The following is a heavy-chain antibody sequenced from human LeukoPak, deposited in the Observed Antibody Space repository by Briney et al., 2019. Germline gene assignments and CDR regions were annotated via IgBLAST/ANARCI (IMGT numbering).Heavy chain of an antibody. V-gene: IGHV4-59*12. D-gene: IGHD3-3*01. J-gene: IGHJ6*04. CDR1: GAPLTSDF. CDR2: IYHTGST. Sequence: SETLSLTCTVSGAPLTSDFWDWIRQSPGKGPEWLVYIYHTGSTNHNTTVRGRDTISAERSKSQFSVKLNSVTAEDTAVYYCARDHGRQSSDWEWGPEQNYHHGMAVWGKGTTVAVSS. CDR3: ARDHGRQSSDWEWGPEQNYHHGMAV.